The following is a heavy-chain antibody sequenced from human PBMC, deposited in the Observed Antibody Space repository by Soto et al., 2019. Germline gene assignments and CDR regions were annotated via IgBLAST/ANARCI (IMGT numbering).Heavy chain of an antibody. CDR3: ARDRKYRGYDSSGYYFDY. CDR1: GGSISSGDYY. CDR2: IYYSGST. J-gene: IGHJ4*02. V-gene: IGHV4-30-4*01. D-gene: IGHD5-12*01. Sequence: SETLSLTCTVSGGSISSGDYYWSWIRQPPGKGLEWIGYIYYSGSTYYNPSLKSRVTISVDTSKNQFSLKLSSVTAADTAVYYCARDRKYRGYDSSGYYFDYWGQGNLVTVSS.